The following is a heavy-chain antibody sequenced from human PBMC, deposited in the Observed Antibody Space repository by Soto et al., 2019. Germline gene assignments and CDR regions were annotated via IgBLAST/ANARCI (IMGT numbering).Heavy chain of an antibody. CDR3: MNYNSGWKY. CDR2: ISYSGRT. CDR1: GVSISSHGYF. J-gene: IGHJ4*02. D-gene: IGHD5-12*01. Sequence: QLQLQESGPGLVQPSETLSLTCTVSGVSISSHGYFWGWIRQPPGKGLEWIGMISYSGRTYYSPSLKSRVTISADTSKNQLSLRLSSVTAADTAVFHCMNYNSGWKYWGQGTVVTVSS. V-gene: IGHV4-39*01.